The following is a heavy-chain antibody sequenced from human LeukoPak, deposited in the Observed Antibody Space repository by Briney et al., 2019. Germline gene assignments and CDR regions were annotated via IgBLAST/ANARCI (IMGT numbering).Heavy chain of an antibody. CDR1: GGSFTDPY. CDR2: IYHNGDT. V-gene: IGHV4-59*11. CDR3: ARDGYGPTDY. J-gene: IGHJ4*02. Sequence: PSETLSLTCTVAGGSFTDPYWSWIRQTPGKGLEWIGYIYHNGDTKYNPSLKSRVTMSVDTSKNQFSLKLSSVTPADTAVYYCARDGYGPTDYWGKGSLVTVSS. D-gene: IGHD5-18*01.